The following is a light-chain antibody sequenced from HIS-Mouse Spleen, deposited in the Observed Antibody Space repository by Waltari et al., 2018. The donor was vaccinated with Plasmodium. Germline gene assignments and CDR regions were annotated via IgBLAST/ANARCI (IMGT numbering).Light chain of an antibody. Sequence: IVMTQSPATLSVSPGERATLSCRASQSVSSNLAGYQQKPGQAPRLLIYGASTRATGIPARFSGSGSWTEFTLTISSMQSEDFAVYYCQQYNNWPPLTFGGGTKVEIK. V-gene: IGKV3-15*01. J-gene: IGKJ4*01. CDR3: QQYNNWPPLT. CDR1: QSVSSN. CDR2: GAS.